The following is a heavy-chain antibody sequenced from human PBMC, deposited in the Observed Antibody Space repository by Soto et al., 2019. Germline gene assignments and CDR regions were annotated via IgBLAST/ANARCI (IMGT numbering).Heavy chain of an antibody. J-gene: IGHJ6*02. CDR3: ARDQGLYYGTDV. Sequence: SLKVSCKASGGTFSSCAISWVRQAPGPGLEWMGGINPIFGTANYAQKFQGRVTITADESTSTAYMELSSLRSEDTAVYYCARDQGLYYGTDVWGQGTTVTVSS. V-gene: IGHV1-69*13. CDR2: INPIFGTA. CDR1: GGTFSSCA.